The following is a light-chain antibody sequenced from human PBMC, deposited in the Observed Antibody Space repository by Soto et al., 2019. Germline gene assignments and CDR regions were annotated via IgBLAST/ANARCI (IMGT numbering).Light chain of an antibody. CDR3: QHYNSYSEA. CDR2: KAS. CDR1: QTISSW. Sequence: DIEMTQSPSTLSGASGDRVTITWRASQTISSWLAWYQQKPGKAPKLLIYKASTLKSGVPSRFSGSGSGTEFTLTISSLQPDDFATYYCQHYNSYSEAFGQGTKVDI. J-gene: IGKJ1*01. V-gene: IGKV1-5*03.